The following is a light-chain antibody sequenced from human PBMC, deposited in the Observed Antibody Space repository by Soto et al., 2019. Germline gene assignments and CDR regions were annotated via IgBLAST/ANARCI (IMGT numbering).Light chain of an antibody. CDR2: AAS. CDR3: QQSYSTPWT. J-gene: IGKJ1*01. CDR1: QSISSW. Sequence: IHMTQSASTLSASVGNRVTIPCRASQSISSWLAWYQQKPGKAPKLLTYAASSLQSGVPSRFSGSGPGTDFPLTISSLQPEDFATYYCQQSYSTPWTFGQGTKVDI. V-gene: IGKV1-39*01.